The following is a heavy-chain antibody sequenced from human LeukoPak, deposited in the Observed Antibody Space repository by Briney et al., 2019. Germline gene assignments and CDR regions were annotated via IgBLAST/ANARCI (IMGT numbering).Heavy chain of an antibody. CDR3: AALGTDCSSTSCPNDYYYFGMDV. J-gene: IGHJ6*02. V-gene: IGHV3-30*02. D-gene: IGHD2-2*01. CDR1: GFTFSNYG. CDR2: MQYDGSDK. Sequence: PGGSLRLSCAASGFTFSNYGIHWVRQAPGKGLEWVTFMQYDGSDKFYADSVKGRFTISRDNSKNTLYLQMNSLRAEDTAVYYCAALGTDCSSTSCPNDYYYFGMDVWGQGTTVTVSS.